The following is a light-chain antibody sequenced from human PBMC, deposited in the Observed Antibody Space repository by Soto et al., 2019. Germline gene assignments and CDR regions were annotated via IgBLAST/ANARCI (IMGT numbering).Light chain of an antibody. J-gene: IGLJ1*01. Sequence: SYELPQPPSVSVAPGQTARISCGGNNIESKSVNWYQQKPGQAPVLVVYDDSDRPSGIPERFSGSNSGNTATLIISTAEAGDEADYYCQVWDSDNNPFYVFGAGTKVTVL. V-gene: IGLV3-21*02. CDR1: NIESKS. CDR3: QVWDSDNNPFYV. CDR2: DDS.